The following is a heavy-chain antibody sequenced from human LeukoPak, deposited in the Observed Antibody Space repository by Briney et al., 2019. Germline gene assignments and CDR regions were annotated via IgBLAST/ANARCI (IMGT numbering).Heavy chain of an antibody. J-gene: IGHJ3*02. CDR3: ARERPAAAGAFEI. CDR1: GFTFDDYG. CDR2: IKADGSAK. Sequence: PGGSLRLSCAASGFTFDDYGMSWVRQAPGKGLERVANIKADGSAKNYVDSVKGRFTISRDNAKNSLFLQMNSLRGEDTALYFCARERPAAAGAFEIWGQGTRVTVSS. D-gene: IGHD6-25*01. V-gene: IGHV3-7*01.